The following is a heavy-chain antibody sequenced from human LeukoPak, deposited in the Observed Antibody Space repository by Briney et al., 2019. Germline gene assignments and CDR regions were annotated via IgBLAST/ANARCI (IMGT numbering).Heavy chain of an antibody. CDR1: GFTFSSSA. J-gene: IGHJ4*02. D-gene: IGHD5-12*01. CDR2: ISASGGST. V-gene: IGHV3-23*01. CDR3: AKSYNGYESKPDY. Sequence: GGSLRLSCAASGFTFSSSAMSWVRQVPGKGLEWVSGISASGGSTSYADSVRGRFTISRDNSKNTLYVQMNSLRDEDTAVYYCAKSYNGYESKPDYWGQGTLVTVSS.